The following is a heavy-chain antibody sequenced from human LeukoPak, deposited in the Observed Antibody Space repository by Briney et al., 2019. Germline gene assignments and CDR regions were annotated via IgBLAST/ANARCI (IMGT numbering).Heavy chain of an antibody. CDR3: ARRDGSLYNWFDP. V-gene: IGHV5-51*01. D-gene: IGHD5-24*01. CDR2: IYPGDSDI. CDR1: GYSFTSYW. J-gene: IGHJ5*02. Sequence: GESMKISCKGSGYSFTSYWIGWVRQMPGKGLEWMGIIYPGDSDIRYSPSFQGQVTISADKSICTAYLQWSSLKASDTAMYYCARRDGSLYNWFDPWGQGTLVTVSS.